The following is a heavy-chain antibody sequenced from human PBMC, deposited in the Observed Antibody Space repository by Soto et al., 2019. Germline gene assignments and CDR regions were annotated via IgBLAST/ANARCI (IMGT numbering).Heavy chain of an antibody. CDR3: AKHGDYIFDY. D-gene: IGHD4-17*01. Sequence: EVQLLESGGGLVQPGGSLRLSCAASGFTFSSYAMSWVRQAPGKGLEWVSAISGSGGSTYYADSVKGRFTISRDNSKNTRYLQMNSLRSEDTAGNYCAKHGDYIFDYWGQGTLVNVSS. J-gene: IGHJ4*02. V-gene: IGHV3-23*01. CDR1: GFTFSSYA. CDR2: ISGSGGST.